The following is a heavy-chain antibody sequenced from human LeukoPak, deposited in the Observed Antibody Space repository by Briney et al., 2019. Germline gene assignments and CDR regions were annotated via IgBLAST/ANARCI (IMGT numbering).Heavy chain of an antibody. D-gene: IGHD2-2*01. CDR1: GFTFDDYA. V-gene: IGHV3-9*01. CDR2: ISWNSGSI. CDR3: ARDGDCSSTSCYWGWFDP. Sequence: PGRSLRLSCAASGFTFDDYAMHWVRQAPGKGLEWVSGISWNSGSIGYADSVKGRFTISRDNAKNSLYLQMNSLRAEDTAVYYCARDGDCSSTSCYWGWFDPWGLGTLVTVSS. J-gene: IGHJ5*02.